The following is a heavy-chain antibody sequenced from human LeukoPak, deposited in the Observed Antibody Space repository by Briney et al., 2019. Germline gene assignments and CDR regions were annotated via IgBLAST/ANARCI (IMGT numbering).Heavy chain of an antibody. V-gene: IGHV3-23*01. J-gene: IGHJ4*02. Sequence: GGSLRLSCAASGFTFSSYAMSWVRQAPGKGLEWVSAISGSGGSTYYADSVKGRFTISRDNSKNTLYLQMNSLRAEDTAVYYCAKVGREWFGQNTFFDYWGQGTLVTVSS. CDR1: GFTFSSYA. CDR2: ISGSGGST. D-gene: IGHD3-10*01. CDR3: AKVGREWFGQNTFFDY.